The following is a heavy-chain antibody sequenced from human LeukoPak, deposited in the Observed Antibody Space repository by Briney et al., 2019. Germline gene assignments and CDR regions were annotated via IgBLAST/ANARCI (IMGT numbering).Heavy chain of an antibody. V-gene: IGHV4-31*03. CDR3: AKDVASSTYYYDSSGYSNAFDI. CDR1: GGSISSGSYY. D-gene: IGHD3-22*01. J-gene: IGHJ3*02. Sequence: PSQTLSLTCTVSGGSISSGSYYWSWIRQPAGKGLEWIGYIYYSGSTYYNPSLKSRVTISVDTSKNQFSLKLSSVTAADTALYYCAKDVASSTYYYDSSGYSNAFDIWGQGTMVTASS. CDR2: IYYSGST.